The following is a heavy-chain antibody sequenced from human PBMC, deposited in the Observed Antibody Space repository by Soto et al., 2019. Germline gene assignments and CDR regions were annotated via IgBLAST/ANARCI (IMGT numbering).Heavy chain of an antibody. J-gene: IGHJ4*01. Sequence: PGGSLRLSCTASNFAFTNAYMNWVRQAPGKGLKWVGRIKSKADGETTDYAAPVEDRFTVSRDDSKNTLYLHMSSLKTEDTAVYFCIYDKGPAWQKYLFDNWGHGTLVPVSS. D-gene: IGHD3-22*01. CDR1: NFAFTNAY. V-gene: IGHV3-15*07. CDR3: IYDKGPAWQKYLFDN. CDR2: IKSKADGETT.